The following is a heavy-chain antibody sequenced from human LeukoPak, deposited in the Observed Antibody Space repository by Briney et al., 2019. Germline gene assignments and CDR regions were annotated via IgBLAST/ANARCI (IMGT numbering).Heavy chain of an antibody. V-gene: IGHV4-59*01. CDR1: GGSISSYY. CDR2: IYYSGST. CDR3: ARVSDVGGMDV. J-gene: IGHJ6*02. Sequence: SETLSLTCTVSGGSISSYYWSWIRQPPGKGLEWIGYIYYSGSTNYNPSLKSRVTISVDTSKNQFSLKLSSVTAADTAVYYCARVSDVGGMDVWGQGTTVTVSS. D-gene: IGHD3-3*02.